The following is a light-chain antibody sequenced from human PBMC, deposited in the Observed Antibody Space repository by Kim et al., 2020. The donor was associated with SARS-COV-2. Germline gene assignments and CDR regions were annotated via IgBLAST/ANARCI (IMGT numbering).Light chain of an antibody. CDR3: KQSYSTPRT. J-gene: IGKJ1*01. Sequence: ASEGDRVTINGRESQSISSYLNWSEQKPGKTPKLRIYAESSLQSQVPSRFSGSGSETDFTLTISSLQPGDFATYYCKQSYSTPRTFGQRTKVDIK. CDR2: AES. CDR1: QSISSY. V-gene: IGKV1-39*01.